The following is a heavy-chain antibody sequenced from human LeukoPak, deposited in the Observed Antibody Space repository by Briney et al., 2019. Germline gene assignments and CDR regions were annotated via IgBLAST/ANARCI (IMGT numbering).Heavy chain of an antibody. CDR3: ARDNDHSSSWSNWFDP. J-gene: IGHJ5*02. Sequence: SQTLSLTCAISGDSVSSNSAAWNWIRQSPSRGLEWLGRTYYRSKWYNDYAASVKSRITINPDTSKNQFSLQLNSVTPEDTAVYYCARDNDHSSSWSNWFDPWGQGTLVTVSS. V-gene: IGHV6-1*01. D-gene: IGHD6-13*01. CDR2: TYYRSKWYN. CDR1: GDSVSSNSAA.